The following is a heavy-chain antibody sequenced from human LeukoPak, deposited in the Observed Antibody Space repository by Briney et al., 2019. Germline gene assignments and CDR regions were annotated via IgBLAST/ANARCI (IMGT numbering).Heavy chain of an antibody. CDR3: ARDDCSGGSCYLDY. CDR1: GFTVSSNY. Sequence: PGGSLRLSCAASGFTVSSNYMSCVRQAPGKGLEWVSVIYSGGSTYYADSVKGRFTISRDNSKNTLYLQMNSLRAEDTAVYYCARDDCSGGSCYLDYWGQGTLVTVSS. V-gene: IGHV3-53*01. J-gene: IGHJ4*02. D-gene: IGHD2-15*01. CDR2: IYSGGST.